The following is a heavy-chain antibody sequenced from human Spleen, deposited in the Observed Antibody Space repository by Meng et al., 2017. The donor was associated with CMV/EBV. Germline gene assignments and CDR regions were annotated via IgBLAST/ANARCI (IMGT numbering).Heavy chain of an antibody. CDR1: GGSISSYY. CDR3: ARGRVLGYNWFDP. J-gene: IGHJ5*02. Sequence: QVQLQGSGPGLVKPSETLSLTCTVSGGSISSYYWSWIRQPPGKGLEWIGYIYYSGSTNYNPSLKSRVTISVDTSKNQFSLKLSPVTAADTAVYYCARGRVLGYNWFDPWGQGTLVTVSS. CDR2: IYYSGST. V-gene: IGHV4-59*12. D-gene: IGHD6-19*01.